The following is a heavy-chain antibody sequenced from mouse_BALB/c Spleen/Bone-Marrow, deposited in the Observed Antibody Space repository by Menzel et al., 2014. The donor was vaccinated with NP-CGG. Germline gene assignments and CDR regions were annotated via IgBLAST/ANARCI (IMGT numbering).Heavy chain of an antibody. CDR3: ARDYDGYYFDY. D-gene: IGHD2-4*01. J-gene: IGHJ2*01. Sequence: GTTLEWIGLINPYNGGTSYNQKFKGKATLTVDKSSSTAYMELLSLTSEDSAVYYCARDYDGYYFDYWGQGTTLTVSS. CDR2: INPYNGGT. V-gene: IGHV1-26*01.